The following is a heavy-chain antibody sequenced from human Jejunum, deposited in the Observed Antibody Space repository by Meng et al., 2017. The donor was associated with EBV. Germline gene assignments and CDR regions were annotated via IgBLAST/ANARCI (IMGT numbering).Heavy chain of an antibody. V-gene: IGHV4-61*01. D-gene: IGHD5-12*01. CDR3: ARGRGYDYGDS. J-gene: IGHJ5*02. CDR1: GDSVTGYNY. Sequence: QLPESGPGLVKPSETLSLTCSVSGDSVTGYNYWTWIRQPPGKGLEWIGNLYYAGKAIYKPSLQSRVTISVDTSKNQISLKVTSVTAADTAIYYCARGRGYDYGDSWGQGTLVTVSS. CDR2: LYYAGKA.